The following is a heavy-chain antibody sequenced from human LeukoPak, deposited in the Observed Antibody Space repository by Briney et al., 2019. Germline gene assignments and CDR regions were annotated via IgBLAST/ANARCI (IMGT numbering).Heavy chain of an antibody. CDR2: MNPNSGNT. Sequence: ASVKVSCKASGYTFTSYDINWVRQATGQGLEWMGWMNPNSGNTGYAQKFQGRVTMTRNTSISTAYMELSSLRSEDTAVYYCAGYCSSTSCYRDNWFDPWGQGTLVTVSS. CDR1: GYTFTSYD. CDR3: AGYCSSTSCYRDNWFDP. V-gene: IGHV1-8*01. J-gene: IGHJ5*02. D-gene: IGHD2-2*01.